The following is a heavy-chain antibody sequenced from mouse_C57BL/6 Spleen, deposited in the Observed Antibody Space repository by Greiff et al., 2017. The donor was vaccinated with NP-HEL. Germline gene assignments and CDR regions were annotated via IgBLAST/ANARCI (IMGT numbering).Heavy chain of an antibody. CDR3: ARPHYDYDYFDY. V-gene: IGHV5-6*01. CDR2: ISSGGSYT. Sequence: EVQVVESGGDLVKPGGSLKLSCAASGFTFSSYGMSWVRQTPDKRLEWVATISSGGSYTYYPDSVKGRFTISRDNAKNTLYLQMSSLKSEDTAMYYCARPHYDYDYFDYWGKGTTLTVSS. D-gene: IGHD2-4*01. J-gene: IGHJ2*01. CDR1: GFTFSSYG.